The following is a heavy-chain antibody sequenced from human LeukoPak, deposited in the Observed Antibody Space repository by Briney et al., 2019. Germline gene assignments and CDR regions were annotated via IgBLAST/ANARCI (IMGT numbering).Heavy chain of an antibody. CDR3: ARGKGRYDFWSGLDWFDP. CDR1: GYTFTSYG. CDR2: ISAYNGNT. Sequence: ASVKVSCKASGYTFTSYGISWVRQAPGQGLEWMGWISAYNGNTNYAQKLQGRVTMTTDTSTSTAYMELSRLRSDDTAVYYCARGKGRYDFWSGLDWFDPWGQGTLVTVSS. V-gene: IGHV1-18*01. D-gene: IGHD3-3*01. J-gene: IGHJ5*02.